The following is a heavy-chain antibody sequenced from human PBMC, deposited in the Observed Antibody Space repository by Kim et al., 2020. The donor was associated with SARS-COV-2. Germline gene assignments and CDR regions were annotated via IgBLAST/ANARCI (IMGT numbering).Heavy chain of an antibody. CDR2: ISWNSGSI. CDR1: GFTFDDYA. V-gene: IGHV3-9*01. Sequence: GGSLRLSCAASGFTFDDYAMHWVRQAPGKGLEWVSGISWNSGSIGYADSVKGRFTISRDNAKNSLYLQMNSLRAEDTALYYCAKEGGFLGAVAGTEANWFDSWGQGTLVTVSS. J-gene: IGHJ5*01. CDR3: AKEGGFLGAVAGTEANWFDS. D-gene: IGHD6-19*01.